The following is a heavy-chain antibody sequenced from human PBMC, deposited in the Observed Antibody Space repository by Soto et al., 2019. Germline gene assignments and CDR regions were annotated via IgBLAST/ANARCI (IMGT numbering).Heavy chain of an antibody. CDR3: ARELGGWTDY. CDR1: GYTFTSYA. D-gene: IGHD6-19*01. J-gene: IGHJ4*02. CDR2: INAGNGNI. V-gene: IGHV1-3*01. Sequence: QVQLVQSGAEVKKPGASVKVSCKASGYTFTSYAMQWVRQAPGQRLEWMGWINAGNGNIKYSQKFQGRVAITRDTSASTAYMELSSLRSEAMTVYYCARELGGWTDYWGQGTLVTVSS.